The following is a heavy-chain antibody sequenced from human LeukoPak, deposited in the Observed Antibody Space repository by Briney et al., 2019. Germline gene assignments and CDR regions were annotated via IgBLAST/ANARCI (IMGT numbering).Heavy chain of an antibody. CDR3: ARDSYDFWSGRFYYYYYMDV. D-gene: IGHD3-3*01. CDR1: GGTFSSYT. CDR2: IIPILGIA. V-gene: IGHV1-69*04. Sequence: SVKVSCKASGGTFSSYTISWVRQAPGQGLEWMGRIIPILGIANYAQKFQGRVTITADKSTSTAYMELSSLRSEDTAVHYCARDSYDFWSGRFYYYYYMDVWGKGTTVTVSS. J-gene: IGHJ6*03.